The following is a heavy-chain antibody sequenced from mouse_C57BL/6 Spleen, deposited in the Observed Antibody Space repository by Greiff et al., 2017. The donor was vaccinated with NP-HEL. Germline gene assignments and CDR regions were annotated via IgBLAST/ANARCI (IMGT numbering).Heavy chain of an antibody. V-gene: IGHV1-26*01. CDR1: GYTFTDYY. CDR2: INPNNGGT. J-gene: IGHJ3*01. CDR3: ARWAEFAY. Sequence: VQLQQSGPELVKPGASVKISCKASGYTFTDYYMNWVKQSHGKSLEWIGDINPNNGGTSYNQKFKGKATLTVDKSSSTAYMELRSLTSEDSAVYYCARWAEFAYWGQGTLVTVSA.